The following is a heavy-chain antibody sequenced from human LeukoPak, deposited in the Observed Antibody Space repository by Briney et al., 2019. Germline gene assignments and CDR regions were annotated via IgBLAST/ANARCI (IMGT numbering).Heavy chain of an antibody. CDR3: AKAKPLTGYMYYFDY. D-gene: IGHD3-9*01. J-gene: IGHJ4*02. Sequence: GGSLRLSCAASGFTFSSYAMSWVRQAPGKGLEWVSGISGSGGSTYYADSVKGRFTISRDNSKNTLYLQMNSLRAEDTAVYYCAKAKPLTGYMYYFDYWGQGTLVTVSS. V-gene: IGHV3-23*01. CDR2: ISGSGGST. CDR1: GFTFSSYA.